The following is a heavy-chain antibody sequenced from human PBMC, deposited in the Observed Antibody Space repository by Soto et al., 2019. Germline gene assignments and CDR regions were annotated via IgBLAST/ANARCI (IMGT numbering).Heavy chain of an antibody. V-gene: IGHV3-30*18. CDR1: GFTFSSYG. CDR2: ISYDGSNK. J-gene: IGHJ6*02. D-gene: IGHD2-2*01. CDR3: AKELYVVVPAAESYGMDV. Sequence: GGSLRLSCAASGFTFSSYGMHWVRQAPGKGLEWVAVISYDGSNKYYADSVKGRFTISRDNSKNTLYLQMNSLRAEDTAVYYCAKELYVVVPAAESYGMDVWGQGTTVTVSS.